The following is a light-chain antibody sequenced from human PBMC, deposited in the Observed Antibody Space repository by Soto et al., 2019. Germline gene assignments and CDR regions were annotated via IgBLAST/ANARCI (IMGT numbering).Light chain of an antibody. CDR1: TSNIGSKY. Sequence: QSVLTQPPSESGPPGQRVAIPCSGSTSNIGSKYVYWYQQLPGTAPKLLIYRDNQRPSGVPDRFSGSKSGTSASLAISGLRSEDEADYYCAAWDGGLSGWVFGGGTKLTVL. V-gene: IGLV1-47*01. CDR3: AAWDGGLSGWV. J-gene: IGLJ3*02. CDR2: RDN.